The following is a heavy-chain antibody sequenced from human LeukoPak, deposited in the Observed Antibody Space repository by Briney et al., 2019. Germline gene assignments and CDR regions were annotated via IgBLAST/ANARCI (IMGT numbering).Heavy chain of an antibody. V-gene: IGHV3-74*01. J-gene: IGHJ3*02. D-gene: IGHD3-22*01. CDR2: INSDGSST. CDR1: GFTFSSYW. Sequence: GGSLRLSCAASGFTFSSYWMHWVRQAPGKGLVWVSRINSDGSSTSYADSVKGRFTISRDNAKNTLYLQMNSLRAEDTAVYYCARVNGYYDSSGHDAFDIWGQGTMVTVSS. CDR3: ARVNGYYDSSGHDAFDI.